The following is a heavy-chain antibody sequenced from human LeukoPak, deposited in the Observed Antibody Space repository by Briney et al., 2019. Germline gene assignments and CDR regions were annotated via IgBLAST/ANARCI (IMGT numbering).Heavy chain of an antibody. D-gene: IGHD5-12*01. V-gene: IGHV1-69*01. J-gene: IGHJ4*02. CDR2: IIPIFGTA. CDR3: ARDDSGYDHGLLDY. CDR1: GGTFSSYA. Sequence: EASVKVSCKASGGTFSSYAISWVRQAPGQGLKWMGGIIPIFGTANYAQKFQGRVTITADESTSTAYMELSSLRSEDTAVYYCARDDSGYDHGLLDYWGQGTLVTVSS.